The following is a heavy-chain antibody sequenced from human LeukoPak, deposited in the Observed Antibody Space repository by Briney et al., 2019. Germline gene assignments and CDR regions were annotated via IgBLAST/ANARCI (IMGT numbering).Heavy chain of an antibody. Sequence: PGGSLRLSCAASGFTFSSYWMSWVRQAPGKGLEWVANIKQDGSEKYYVDSVKGRFTISRDNAKNSLYLQMNSLRAEDTAVYYCARARWGSVGWYFDLWGRGTLVTVSS. CDR1: GFTFSSYW. J-gene: IGHJ2*01. CDR3: ARARWGSVGWYFDL. V-gene: IGHV3-7*04. CDR2: IKQDGSEK. D-gene: IGHD2-21*01.